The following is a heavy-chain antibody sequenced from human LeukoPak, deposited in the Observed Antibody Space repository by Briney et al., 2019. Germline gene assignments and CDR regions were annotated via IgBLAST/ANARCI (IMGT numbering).Heavy chain of an antibody. V-gene: IGHV3-11*06. CDR2: ISSSSSYT. CDR3: ARATAYSSSWYNY. Sequence: GGSLRLSCAASGFTFSDYYMSWIRQAPGKGLEWVSYISSSSSYTNYADSVKGRFTISRDNAKNSLYLQMNSLRAEDTAVYYCARATAYSSSWYNYWGRGTLVTVSS. J-gene: IGHJ4*02. CDR1: GFTFSDYY. D-gene: IGHD6-13*01.